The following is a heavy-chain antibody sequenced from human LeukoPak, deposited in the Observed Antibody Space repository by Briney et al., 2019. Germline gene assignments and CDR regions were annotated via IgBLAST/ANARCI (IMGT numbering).Heavy chain of an antibody. D-gene: IGHD3-10*01. Sequence: GGSLRLSCAASGNYWMHWVRQAPGQGLVWVSRMNGDGTITDYADSVKGRFTISRDNAKNTLYLQMNSLTPDGTAVYYCARAGNYRFDFWGQGTLVTVSS. CDR2: MNGDGTIT. J-gene: IGHJ4*02. CDR3: ARAGNYRFDF. V-gene: IGHV3-74*01. CDR1: GNYW.